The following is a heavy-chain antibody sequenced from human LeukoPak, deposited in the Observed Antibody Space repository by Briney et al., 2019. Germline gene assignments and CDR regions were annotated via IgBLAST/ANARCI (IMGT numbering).Heavy chain of an antibody. CDR1: GFTFSSYW. V-gene: IGHV3-74*01. Sequence: GGPLRLSCAASGFTFSSYWMNWVRQAPGKGLVWVSRIASDGSSTTYADSVKGRFSISRDNAKNTLYLQMNSLRVEDTAVYYCARGRPHGNDYWGQGTLVTVSS. D-gene: IGHD4-23*01. CDR3: ARGRPHGNDY. CDR2: IASDGSST. J-gene: IGHJ4*02.